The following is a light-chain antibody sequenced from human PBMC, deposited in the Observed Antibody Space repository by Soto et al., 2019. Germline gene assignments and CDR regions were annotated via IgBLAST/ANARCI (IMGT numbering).Light chain of an antibody. V-gene: IGKV3-20*01. CDR2: GAS. Sequence: VLTQSPGTLSLSPGERATLSCRASQSVSSNSLAWYQQKPGQAPRLLIYGASSRASGIPDRFSGSGSGTDFTLTISRLEPEDFAVYYCQQCDTSRTWTFGQGTKVDIK. J-gene: IGKJ1*01. CDR1: QSVSSNS. CDR3: QQCDTSRTWT.